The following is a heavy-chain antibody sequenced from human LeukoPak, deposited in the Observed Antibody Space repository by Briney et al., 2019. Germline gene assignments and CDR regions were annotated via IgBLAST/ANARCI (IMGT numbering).Heavy chain of an antibody. D-gene: IGHD6-19*01. V-gene: IGHV3-23*01. CDR1: GFTFSSYA. CDR2: ISGSGGST. CDR3: AKDSHLPEVWRWDY. J-gene: IGHJ4*02. Sequence: PGGSLRLSCAASGFTFSSYAMSWVRQAPGKGLEWVSAISGSGGSTYYADSVKGRFTISRDNSKNTLYLQMNSLRAEDTAVYYCAKDSHLPEVWRWDYWGQGTLVTVSS.